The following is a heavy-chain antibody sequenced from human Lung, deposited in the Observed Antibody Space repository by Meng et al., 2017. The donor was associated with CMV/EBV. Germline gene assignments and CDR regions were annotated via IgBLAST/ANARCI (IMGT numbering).Heavy chain of an antibody. J-gene: IGHJ5*02. CDR2: IYYSGST. CDR3: ARASYYDFWSGPGNWFDP. CDR1: GGSISSYY. V-gene: IGHV4-59*01. Sequence: SETLSLTCTVSGGSISSYYWSWIRQPPGKGLEWIGYIYYSGSTNYNPSLKSRVTISVDTSKNQFSLKLSSVTAAGTAVYYCARASYYDFWSGPGNWFDPWGQGTXVTVSS. D-gene: IGHD3-3*01.